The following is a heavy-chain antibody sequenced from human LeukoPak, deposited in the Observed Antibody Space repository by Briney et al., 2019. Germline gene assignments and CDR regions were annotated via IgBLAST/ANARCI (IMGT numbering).Heavy chain of an antibody. CDR2: ISGSGGST. CDR1: GFTFSSYG. J-gene: IGHJ4*02. CDR3: ARERRWELFDYYFDY. Sequence: PGGTLRLSCAASGFTFSSYGMSWVRQAPGKGLEWVSAISGSGGSTYYADSVKGRFTISRDNAKNSLYLQMNSLRAEDTAVYYCARERRWELFDYYFDYWGQGTLVTVSS. D-gene: IGHD1-26*01. V-gene: IGHV3-23*01.